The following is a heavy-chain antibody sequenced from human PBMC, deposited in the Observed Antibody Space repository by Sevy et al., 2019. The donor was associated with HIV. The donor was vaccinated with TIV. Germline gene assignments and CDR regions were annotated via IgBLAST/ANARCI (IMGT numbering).Heavy chain of an antibody. J-gene: IGHJ4*01. V-gene: IGHV3-9*01. CDR3: AASARTYFTIFGVVLVY. Sequence: GGSLRLSCAASGFTFDDYAMHWVRQAPGKGLEWVSGISWNSGSIGYADSVKGRFTISRDNAKNSLYLQMNSLRAEDTALYYCAASARTYFTIFGVVLVYWGHGTLVTVSS. CDR2: ISWNSGSI. D-gene: IGHD3-3*01. CDR1: GFTFDDYA.